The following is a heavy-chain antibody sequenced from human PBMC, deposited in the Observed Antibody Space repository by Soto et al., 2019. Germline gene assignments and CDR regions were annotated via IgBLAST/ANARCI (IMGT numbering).Heavy chain of an antibody. D-gene: IGHD6-19*01. Sequence: TLSLTCAVYGGSFSGYYWSWIRQPPGKGLEWIGEINHSGSTNYNPSLKSRVTISVDTSKNQFSLKLSSVTAADTAVYYCARVGIAVAVYYYYYGMDVWGQGTTVTVSS. J-gene: IGHJ6*02. CDR1: GGSFSGYY. CDR3: ARVGIAVAVYYYYYGMDV. CDR2: INHSGST. V-gene: IGHV4-34*01.